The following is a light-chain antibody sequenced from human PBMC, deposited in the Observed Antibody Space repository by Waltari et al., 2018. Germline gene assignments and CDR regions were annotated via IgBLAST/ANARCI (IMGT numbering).Light chain of an antibody. V-gene: IGLV2-14*03. J-gene: IGLJ1*01. Sequence: QSALTQPASVSGSSGQSITIPCTGTSSDVGGFSYVSRFQPHPGQAPKLIIYDVNERPSGVSSRFSGSKSGNTASLTISGLRGEDEADYYCVSDTMSSSYVFGTGTKVTVL. CDR1: SSDVGGFSY. CDR2: DVN. CDR3: VSDTMSSSYV.